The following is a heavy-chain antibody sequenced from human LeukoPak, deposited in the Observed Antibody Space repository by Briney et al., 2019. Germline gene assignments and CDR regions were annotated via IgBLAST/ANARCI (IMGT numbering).Heavy chain of an antibody. J-gene: IGHJ5*02. CDR3: ARGGDYGRPPYNWFDP. Sequence: AASVKVSCKASGGTFNSYAISWVRQAPGQGLEWMGRIIPIFGIANYAQKFQGRVTITADKSTSTAYMELSSLRSEDTAVYYCARGGDYGRPPYNWFDPWGQGTLVTVSS. CDR2: IIPIFGIA. CDR1: GGTFNSYA. D-gene: IGHD4-17*01. V-gene: IGHV1-69*04.